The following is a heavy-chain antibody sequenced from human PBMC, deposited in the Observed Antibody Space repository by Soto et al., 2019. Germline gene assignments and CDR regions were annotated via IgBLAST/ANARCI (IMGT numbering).Heavy chain of an antibody. Sequence: QVQLQQWGAGLLKPSETLSLTCAVSGGSFSVYHWSWIRQPPGKGLEWIGEINHSGGTNYNPSLKSRVTIAVDTSKNQFSLKLSSVTAADTAVYYCAGMGGNYSHYGMDVWRQGTTVTVSS. V-gene: IGHV4-34*01. J-gene: IGHJ6*02. CDR3: AGMGGNYSHYGMDV. CDR2: INHSGGT. D-gene: IGHD1-26*01. CDR1: GGSFSVYH.